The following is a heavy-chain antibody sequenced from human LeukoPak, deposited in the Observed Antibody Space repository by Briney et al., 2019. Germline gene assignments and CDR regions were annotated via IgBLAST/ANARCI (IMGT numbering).Heavy chain of an antibody. D-gene: IGHD6-13*01. V-gene: IGHV1-2*02. CDR1: GYTFTGYY. Sequence: ASVKVSCKASGYTFTGYYMHWVRQATGQGLEWMGWINPNSGGTNYAQKFQGRVTMTRDTSISTAYMELSRLRSDDAAVYYCARDGNHIAAAGTVYFDYWGQGTLVTVSS. J-gene: IGHJ4*02. CDR3: ARDGNHIAAAGTVYFDY. CDR2: INPNSGGT.